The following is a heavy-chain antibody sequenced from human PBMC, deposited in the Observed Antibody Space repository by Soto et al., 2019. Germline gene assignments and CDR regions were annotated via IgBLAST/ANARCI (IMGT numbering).Heavy chain of an antibody. Sequence: SETLSLTCTVSGGSISSYYWSWIRQPPGKGLEWIGYIYYSGSTYYNPSLKSRVTISVDTSKNQFSLKLSSVTAADTAVYSCARSNSIPYYGMDVWGQGTTVTVSS. V-gene: IGHV4-59*12. J-gene: IGHJ6*02. CDR1: GGSISSYY. CDR3: ARSNSIPYYGMDV. D-gene: IGHD7-27*01. CDR2: IYYSGST.